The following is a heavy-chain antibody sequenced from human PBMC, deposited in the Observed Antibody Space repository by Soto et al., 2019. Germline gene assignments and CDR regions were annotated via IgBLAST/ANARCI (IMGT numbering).Heavy chain of an antibody. CDR2: INPNSGGT. D-gene: IGHD3-22*01. V-gene: IGHV1-2*02. CDR1: GYTFTGYY. J-gene: IGHJ4*02. Sequence: GASVKVSCKASGYTFTGYYMHWVRQAPGQGLEWMGWINPNSGGTNYAQKFQGRVTMTRDTSISTAYMELSRLRSADTAVYYCARGLGTYYYDSSGYYYDYWGQGTLVTVSS. CDR3: ARGLGTYYYDSSGYYYDY.